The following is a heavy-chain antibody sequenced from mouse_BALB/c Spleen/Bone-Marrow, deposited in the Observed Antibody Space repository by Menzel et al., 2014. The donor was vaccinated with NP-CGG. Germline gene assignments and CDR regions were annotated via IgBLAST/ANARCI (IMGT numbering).Heavy chain of an antibody. CDR3: ARRGWFYAIDY. Sequence: EVMLVESGGGLVQPGGSLKLSCATSGFTFSDYYMYWVRQTPEKRLEWVAYVSNGGGSTYYPDTVKGRFTISRDNAKNTLYLQMSRLKSEDTAMYYCARRGWFYAIDYWGQGTSVTVSS. D-gene: IGHD3-3*01. CDR1: GFTFSDYY. CDR2: VSNGGGST. J-gene: IGHJ4*01. V-gene: IGHV5-12*02.